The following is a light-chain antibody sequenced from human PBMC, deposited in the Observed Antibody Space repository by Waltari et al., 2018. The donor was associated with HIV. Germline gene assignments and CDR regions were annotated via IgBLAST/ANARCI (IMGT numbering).Light chain of an antibody. V-gene: IGKV3-15*01. Sequence: EIVMTQSPATLSVSPGERVTLPCRASQSVSSNLAWYQQKPGQAPRLLIYGASTRATGIPARFSGSGSGTEFTLTISSLQSEDFAVYYCQQYNNWVTFGPGTKVDIK. J-gene: IGKJ3*01. CDR1: QSVSSN. CDR3: QQYNNWVT. CDR2: GAS.